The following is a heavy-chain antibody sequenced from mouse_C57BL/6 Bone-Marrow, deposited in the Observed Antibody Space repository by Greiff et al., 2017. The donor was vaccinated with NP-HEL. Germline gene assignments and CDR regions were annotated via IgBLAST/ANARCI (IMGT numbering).Heavy chain of an antibody. J-gene: IGHJ1*03. CDR1: GYTFTSYW. D-gene: IGHD1-1*01. V-gene: IGHV1-69*01. CDR3: ERDPTVCATDWYFDF. CDR2: IDPSDSYT. Sequence: QVQLQQPGAELVLPGASVKLSCKASGYTFTSYWMHWVKQRPGQGLEWIGEIDPSDSYTNYNQKFKGKSTLTVDKSSSTANMQLSSLTSEDAAVYYCERDPTVCATDWYFDFWGTGTTVTVTS.